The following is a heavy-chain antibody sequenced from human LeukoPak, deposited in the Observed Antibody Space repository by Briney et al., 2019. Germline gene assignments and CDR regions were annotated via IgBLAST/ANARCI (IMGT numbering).Heavy chain of an antibody. CDR2: ITSSGSAI. CDR1: GFTFSDYY. V-gene: IGHV3-11*01. D-gene: IGHD5-12*01. CDR3: ASDIVATSGDY. J-gene: IGHJ4*02. Sequence: PGGSLRPSCAASGFTFSDYYMSWIRQAPGKALEWVAYITSSGSAIYYADSVKGRFTISRDNAKNSLYLQMNGLTADDTAIYYCASDIVATSGDYWGQGTLVTVSS.